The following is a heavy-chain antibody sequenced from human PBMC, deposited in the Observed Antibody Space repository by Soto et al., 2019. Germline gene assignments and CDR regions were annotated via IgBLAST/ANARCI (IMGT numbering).Heavy chain of an antibody. Sequence: PGGSLRLSCGASGFTFSSYAMSWVRQAPGKGLEWVSAISDSGGSTYYADSMKGRFTISRDNSKNTLYLQMNSLRAEDTAIYYCPKDLTSTSRTPELWGQGTLVTVSS. CDR3: PKDLTSTSRTPEL. V-gene: IGHV3-23*01. D-gene: IGHD2-2*01. J-gene: IGHJ4*02. CDR2: ISDSGGST. CDR1: GFTFSSYA.